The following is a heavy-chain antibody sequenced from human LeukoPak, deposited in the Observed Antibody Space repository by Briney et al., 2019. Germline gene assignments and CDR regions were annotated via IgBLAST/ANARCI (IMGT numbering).Heavy chain of an antibody. D-gene: IGHD3-10*01. Sequence: SETLSLTCTVSGGSISSSSYYWGWIRQPPGKGLEWIGSINYSGRTYYNPSLKSRVTISVDTSKNQFSLNLPSATAADTAVYYCASAPTYYYGSGNSGPGWFDPWGQGTLVTVSS. CDR3: ASAPTYYYGSGNSGPGWFDP. V-gene: IGHV4-39*07. CDR1: GGSISSSSYY. J-gene: IGHJ5*02. CDR2: INYSGRT.